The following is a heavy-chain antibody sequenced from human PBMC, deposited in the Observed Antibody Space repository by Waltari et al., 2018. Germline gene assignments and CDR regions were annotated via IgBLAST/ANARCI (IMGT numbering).Heavy chain of an antibody. CDR1: GFSFSYHY. Sequence: EVQLVESGGRLVQPGGSLRLSCVASGFSFSYHYMDWVRQVPGKGLEWVGRIRNKANRYTTDYAASVTGRFIVSRDDSKNSLYLQMTTLKSEDTATYYCTRVTNWSYDEWGQGTLVTVSS. J-gene: IGHJ4*02. D-gene: IGHD1-7*01. CDR2: IRNKANRYTT. CDR3: TRVTNWSYDE. V-gene: IGHV3-72*01.